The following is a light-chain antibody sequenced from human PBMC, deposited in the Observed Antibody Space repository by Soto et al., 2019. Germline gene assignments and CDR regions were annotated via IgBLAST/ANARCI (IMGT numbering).Light chain of an antibody. CDR1: NSDVGGYNY. V-gene: IGLV2-11*01. CDR2: VVT. Sequence: QSALTQPRSVSGSPGQSVTISCTGTNSDVGGYNYVSWYQQHPGKAPKLMIYVVTKRPSGVPDRFSGSKSGSTASLTISGIQDEDEADYYCSSYAGSSTYVVCGGGTKLTVL. J-gene: IGLJ2*01. CDR3: SSYAGSSTYVV.